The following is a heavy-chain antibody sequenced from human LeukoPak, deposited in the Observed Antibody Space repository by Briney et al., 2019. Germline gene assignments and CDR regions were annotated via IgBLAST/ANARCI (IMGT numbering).Heavy chain of an antibody. D-gene: IGHD1-14*01. J-gene: IGHJ5*01. CDR2: IYFGGTT. CDR1: GGSISGYY. CDR3: ARRTAKWNHRSPEFDP. V-gene: IGHV4-59*08. Sequence: PSETLSLTCTVSGGSISGYYWSWIRQPPGKGLEWIGDIYFGGTTNYKTSLKSRGTISLHTSTNQFSLNLTSVTAADTAEYFCARRTAKWNHRSPEFDPWGQGTLVIVSS.